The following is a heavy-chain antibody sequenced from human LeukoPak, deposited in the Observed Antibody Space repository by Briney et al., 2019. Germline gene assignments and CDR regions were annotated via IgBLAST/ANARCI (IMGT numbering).Heavy chain of an antibody. D-gene: IGHD3-9*01. V-gene: IGHV1-2*02. Sequence: ASVKVSCKASGYTFTGYYMHWVRQAPGQGLAWVGWINPNSGGTNYAQKFQGRVTMTRDTSISTAYMELSRLRSNDTAVYYCARVQRYFDWLLPDDAFDIWGQGTMVTVSS. CDR3: ARVQRYFDWLLPDDAFDI. CDR1: GYTFTGYY. CDR2: INPNSGGT. J-gene: IGHJ3*02.